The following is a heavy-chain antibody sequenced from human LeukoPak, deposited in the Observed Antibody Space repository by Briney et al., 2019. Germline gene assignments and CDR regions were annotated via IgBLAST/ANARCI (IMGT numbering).Heavy chain of an antibody. V-gene: IGHV4-61*02. CDR1: GGSISSGGYY. CDR3: ARHHYASGRTLDY. J-gene: IGHJ4*02. CDR2: IYTSGST. D-gene: IGHD3-10*01. Sequence: SETLSLTCTVSGGSISSGGYYWSWIRQPAGKGLEWIGRIYTSGSTNYNPSLKSRVTMSVDTSKNQFSLKLSSVTAADTAVYYCARHHYASGRTLDYWGQGTLVTVSS.